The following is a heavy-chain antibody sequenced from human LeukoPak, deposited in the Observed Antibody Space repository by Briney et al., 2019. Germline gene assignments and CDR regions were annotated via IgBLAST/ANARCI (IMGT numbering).Heavy chain of an antibody. D-gene: IGHD5-18*01. J-gene: IGHJ6*03. CDR1: GGSISSSGYY. CDR3: ARVRDTTMGNVHYYYMDV. V-gene: IGHV4-39*07. CDR2: IYYSGST. Sequence: PSETLSLTCTVSGGSISSSGYYWGWIRQPPGKGLEWIGSIYYSGSTNYNPSLKSRVTISVDTSKNQFSLKLSSVTAADTAVYYCARVRDTTMGNVHYYYMDVWGKGTTVTVSS.